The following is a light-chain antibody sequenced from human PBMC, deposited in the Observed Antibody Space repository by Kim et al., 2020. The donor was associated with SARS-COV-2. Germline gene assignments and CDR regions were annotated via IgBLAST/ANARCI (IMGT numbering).Light chain of an antibody. CDR3: QQYEIWYT. V-gene: IGKV3-15*01. J-gene: IGKJ2*01. CDR2: GAS. Sequence: EIVMTQSPATLSVSPGERATLSCRASQSVRSNLAWYQQKPGQAPRLLIFGASTRATGIAARFSGSGSGTEFTLTISSLQSEDFAVYYCQQYEIWYTFGQGTKLE. CDR1: QSVRSN.